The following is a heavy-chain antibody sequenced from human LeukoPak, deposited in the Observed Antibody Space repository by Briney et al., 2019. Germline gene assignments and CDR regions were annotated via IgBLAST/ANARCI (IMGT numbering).Heavy chain of an antibody. J-gene: IGHJ3*01. CDR1: GFTFSSYA. D-gene: IGHD3-22*01. V-gene: IGHV3-30-3*01. CDR2: ISYDGSNK. CDR3: PRQFTMIVVVRVQSAFDF. Sequence: GGSLRLSCAASGFTFSSYAMHWVRQAPGKGLEWVAVISYDGSNKYYADSVKGRFTISRDNSKNTLYLQMNSLRAEDTAVYYCPRQFTMIVVVRVQSAFDFWGQGTMVTVSS.